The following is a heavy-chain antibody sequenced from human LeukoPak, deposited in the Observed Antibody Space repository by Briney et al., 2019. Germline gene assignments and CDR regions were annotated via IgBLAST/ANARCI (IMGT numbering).Heavy chain of an antibody. V-gene: IGHV3-30*04. Sequence: PGGSLRLSCAASGFTFSSYAMHWVRQAPGKGLEWVAVISYDGSNKYYADSVKGRFTISRDNSKNTLYLQMNSLRAEDTAVYYCAKASRDMIAWIDYWGQGTLVTVSS. J-gene: IGHJ4*02. CDR3: AKASRDMIAWIDY. CDR1: GFTFSSYA. CDR2: ISYDGSNK. D-gene: IGHD3-22*01.